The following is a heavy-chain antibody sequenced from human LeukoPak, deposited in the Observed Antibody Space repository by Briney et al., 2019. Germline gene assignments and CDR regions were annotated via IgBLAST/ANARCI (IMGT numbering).Heavy chain of an antibody. Sequence: PSETLSLTCTVSGDSIKTYYWSWIRHPPGKGLEWIGYVYHRGTTNYNPSLKSRVTISADTSKNQFSLKVTSVTAADTAVYYCARLNYYSYSLDVWGQGTTVTVSS. CDR1: GDSIKTYY. CDR3: ARLNYYSYSLDV. V-gene: IGHV4-59*08. J-gene: IGHJ6*02. CDR2: VYHRGTT.